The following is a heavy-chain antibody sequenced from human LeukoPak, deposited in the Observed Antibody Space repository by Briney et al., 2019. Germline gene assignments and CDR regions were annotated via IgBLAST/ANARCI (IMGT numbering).Heavy chain of an antibody. D-gene: IGHD6-13*01. CDR3: ARDLLYAGRGSWYGFGD. CDR1: GYTFTNYY. V-gene: IGHV1-46*01. CDR2: INPSGGST. J-gene: IGHJ4*02. Sequence: ASVKVSCKASGYTFTNYYMQWVRQAPGQGLEWMGIINPSGGSTSYAQKFQGRVTMTRDTSTRTVYMELSSLRYEHTAVYYCARDLLYAGRGSWYGFGDWGQGTLVTVSS.